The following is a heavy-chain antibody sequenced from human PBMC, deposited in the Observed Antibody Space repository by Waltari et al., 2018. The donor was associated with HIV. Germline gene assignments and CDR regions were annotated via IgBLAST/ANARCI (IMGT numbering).Heavy chain of an antibody. V-gene: IGHV5-51*03. CDR3: GRLEDNAVDF. CDR1: GYSFTNYW. CDR2: IHPGDSDT. Sequence: EVQLVQSGAEVKKPGESLKISCKGSGYSFTNYWIGWVRQMPVKGLELMGIIHPGDSDTRYSPSFQGQVTISADKSTNTAYLQWSGLKASDTAMYYCGRLEDNAVDFWGQGTMVTVPS. J-gene: IGHJ3*01.